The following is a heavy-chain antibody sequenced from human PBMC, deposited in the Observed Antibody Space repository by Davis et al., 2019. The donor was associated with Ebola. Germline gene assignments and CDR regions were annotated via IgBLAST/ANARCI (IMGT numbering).Heavy chain of an antibody. J-gene: IGHJ6*02. CDR1: GGSISSSNW. V-gene: IGHV4-4*02. D-gene: IGHD5-12*01. Sequence: SETLSLTCAVSGGSISSSNWWSWVRQPPGKGLEWIGEIYHSGSTNYNPSLKSRVTILVDKSKNQFSLKLSSVTAADTAVYYCARGEYSGYDWNYYYYYGMDVWGQGTTVTVSS. CDR2: IYHSGST. CDR3: ARGEYSGYDWNYYYYYGMDV.